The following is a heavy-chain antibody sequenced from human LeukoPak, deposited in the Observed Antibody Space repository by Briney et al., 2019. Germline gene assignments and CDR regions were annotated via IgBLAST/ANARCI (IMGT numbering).Heavy chain of an antibody. D-gene: IGHD1-26*01. CDR2: ISSSSSTI. V-gene: IGHV3-48*01. J-gene: IGHJ5*02. Sequence: GGALRLSCAASGFTFSTYAMTWVRLAPGKGLEWVSYISSSSSTIYYADSVKGRFTISRDNAKNSMYLQLNSLRIEDTAVYYCARSLVVGGTYPYHWGQGTLVTVSS. CDR1: GFTFSTYA. CDR3: ARSLVVGGTYPYH.